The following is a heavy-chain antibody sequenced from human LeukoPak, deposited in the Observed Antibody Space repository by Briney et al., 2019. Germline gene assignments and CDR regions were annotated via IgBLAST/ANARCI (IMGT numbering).Heavy chain of an antibody. D-gene: IGHD2-21*01. V-gene: IGHV3-53*01. CDR2: IYSGGST. Sequence: GGSLRLSCAASGFTVSSNYMSWVRQAPGKGLEWVSVIYSGGSTYYADSVKGRFTISRDNSKNTLYLQMNSLRAEDTAVYYCASQPAVIDLDLWGQGILVTVSS. J-gene: IGHJ4*02. CDR1: GFTVSSNY. CDR3: ASQPAVIDLDL.